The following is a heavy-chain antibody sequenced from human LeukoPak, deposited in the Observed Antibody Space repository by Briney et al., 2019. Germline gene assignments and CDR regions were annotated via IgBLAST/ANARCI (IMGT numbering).Heavy chain of an antibody. V-gene: IGHV4-4*07. D-gene: IGHD3-3*01. J-gene: IGHJ4*02. CDR2: LYTSGST. CDR3: ARIYDFWSASIFYFDY. CDR1: GGSINSYY. Sequence: SETLSLTCTVSGGSINSYYWSWIRQPAGKGLEWIGRLYTSGSTNYNPSLRSRVTMSVDTSKKHFSLKLSSVTAADTAVYYCARIYDFWSASIFYFDYWGQGTLVTVSS.